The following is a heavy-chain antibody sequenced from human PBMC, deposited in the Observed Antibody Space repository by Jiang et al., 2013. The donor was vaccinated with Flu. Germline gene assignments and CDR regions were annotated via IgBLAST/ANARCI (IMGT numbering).Heavy chain of an antibody. CDR3: GWGLPDDAFDI. D-gene: IGHD1-26*01. Sequence: ISWVRTGPSDKGVEWMGRDHPCPWCGTLRTEFQDKVTITADKSTGAGYMEVTSLRSGDTAVYYCGWGLPDDAFDIWGQGTMVTVSS. CDR2: HPCPWCG. J-gene: IGHJ3*02. V-gene: IGHV1-69*10.